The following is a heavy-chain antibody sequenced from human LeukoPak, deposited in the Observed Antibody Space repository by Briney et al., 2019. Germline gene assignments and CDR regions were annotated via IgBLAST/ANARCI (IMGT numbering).Heavy chain of an antibody. Sequence: SETLSLMCTVSGGSTGSRDYYWDWVRQPPGKGLEWIGSVDYSGTTHYNPSLKSRVTISVDTSENQFSLKLTSVTAADTAVYYCARRGSRLVVLLSAFDFWGQGTMVTVSS. J-gene: IGHJ3*01. D-gene: IGHD2-2*01. CDR1: GGSTGSRDYY. CDR2: VDYSGTT. V-gene: IGHV4-39*01. CDR3: ARRGSRLVVLLSAFDF.